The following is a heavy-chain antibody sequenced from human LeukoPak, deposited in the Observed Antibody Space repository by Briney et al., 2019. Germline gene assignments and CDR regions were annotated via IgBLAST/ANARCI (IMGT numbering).Heavy chain of an antibody. J-gene: IGHJ4*02. CDR3: ARRVGVALDS. CDR2: ISAFSANT. CDR1: GYTFSSYG. V-gene: IGHV1-18*01. Sequence: ASVKVSCKASGYTFSSYGVSWVRQAPGQGLEWMGWISAFSANTKYARELQGRVSMTTDTSASTAYMELRSLRSDDTAVYYCARRVGVALDSWGQGTLVTVSS. D-gene: IGHD2-15*01.